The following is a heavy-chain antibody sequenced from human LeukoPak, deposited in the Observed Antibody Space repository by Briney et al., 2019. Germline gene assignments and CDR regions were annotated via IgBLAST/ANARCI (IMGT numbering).Heavy chain of an antibody. D-gene: IGHD2-2*01. CDR2: ISGSGGST. V-gene: IGHV3-23*01. Sequence: QAGGSLRLSCAASGFTFSSYAMSWVRQAPGKGLEWVSAISGSGGSTYYADSVKGRFTISRDNSKNTLYLQMNSLRAEDTAVYYCAKDPGPIVVVPAAISCDYWGQGTLVTVSS. CDR1: GFTFSSYA. CDR3: AKDPGPIVVVPAAISCDY. J-gene: IGHJ4*02.